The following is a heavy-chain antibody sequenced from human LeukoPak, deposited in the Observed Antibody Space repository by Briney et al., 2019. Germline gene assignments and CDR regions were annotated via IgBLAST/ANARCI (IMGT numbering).Heavy chain of an antibody. Sequence: SVKVSCKASGGTFSSYAISWVRQAPGQGLEWIGGIIPISGSAYSAQKFRGRLTITADESTTTAYMELSSLTSEDTAVFYCARGTRTLEAAPFDYWGQGTLVTVSS. V-gene: IGHV1-69*13. CDR2: IIPISGSA. CDR1: GGTFSSYA. CDR3: ARGTRTLEAAPFDY. J-gene: IGHJ4*02. D-gene: IGHD2-15*01.